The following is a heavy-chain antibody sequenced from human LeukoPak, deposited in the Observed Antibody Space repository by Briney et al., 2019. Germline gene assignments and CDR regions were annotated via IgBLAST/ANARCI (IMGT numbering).Heavy chain of an antibody. D-gene: IGHD3-3*01. CDR2: IYYSGST. J-gene: IGHJ4*02. V-gene: IGHV4-30-4*08. Sequence: SETLSLTCTVSGGSISSGDYYWSWIRQPPGKGLEWIGYIYYSGSTYYNPSLKSRVTISVDTSKNQFSLKLSSVTAADTAVYYCARADTIFGVVNHFDYWGQGTLVTVSS. CDR1: GGSISSGDYY. CDR3: ARADTIFGVVNHFDY.